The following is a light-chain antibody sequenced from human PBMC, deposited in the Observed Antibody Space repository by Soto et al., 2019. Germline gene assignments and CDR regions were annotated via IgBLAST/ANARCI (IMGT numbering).Light chain of an antibody. CDR1: QSVNSY. Sequence: EIVLTQSPATLSLSPGERATLSCRASQSVNSYLAWYQQKPGQAHRLLNYDASDRATGIPARFSGSGSGTDFTLTISGLEPEDFAVYYCQQRSSWPLTFGGGSKVEIK. J-gene: IGKJ4*01. CDR2: DAS. V-gene: IGKV3-11*01. CDR3: QQRSSWPLT.